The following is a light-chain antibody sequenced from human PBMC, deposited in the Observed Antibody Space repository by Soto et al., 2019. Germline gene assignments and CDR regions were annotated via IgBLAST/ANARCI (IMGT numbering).Light chain of an antibody. J-gene: IGKJ4*01. CDR2: AAS. Sequence: DIQFTQSPSFLSASVGDRVTITCRARQGISRYLAWYQQKPGKAPKLLIYAASTLQSGVPSRFSGSGSGTELTITISSLQAEDLASYYFQQLNSYPLSFGGGTKVQIK. CDR1: QGISRY. V-gene: IGKV1-9*01. CDR3: QQLNSYPLS.